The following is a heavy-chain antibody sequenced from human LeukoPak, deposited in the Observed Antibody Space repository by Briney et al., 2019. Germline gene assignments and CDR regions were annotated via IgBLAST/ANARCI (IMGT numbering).Heavy chain of an antibody. V-gene: IGHV1-46*01. CDR2: INPSGGST. Sequence: GASVNVSCKASGYTFTIYYMHWVRHAPGQGLEWMGIINPSGGSTSYAQKFQGRVTLTRDTSTSAVYRELSSLRSEDTAVYYCARDTPLRGYDFWRGPAGSRYYYGMDVWGQGTTVTVSS. J-gene: IGHJ6*02. D-gene: IGHD3-3*01. CDR3: ARDTPLRGYDFWRGPAGSRYYYGMDV. CDR1: GYTFTIYY.